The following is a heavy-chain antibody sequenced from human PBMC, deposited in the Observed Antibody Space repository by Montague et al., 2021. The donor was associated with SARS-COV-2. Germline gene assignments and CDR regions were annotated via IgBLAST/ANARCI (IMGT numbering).Heavy chain of an antibody. CDR2: LYKNRDY. J-gene: IGHJ4*02. D-gene: IGHD7-27*01. CDR1: GAAVLRRRLV. Sequence: SETLSLTCTVSGAAVLRRRLVEHTTDHPPPLKLVCLLPLYKNRDYNYMPSLESRVTMSVDTSKNQLSLKVYSVTAADTAVYYCARRVDTWGFRFDSWGQGAMVTVSS. V-gene: IGHV4-39*01. CDR3: ARRVDTWGFRFDS.